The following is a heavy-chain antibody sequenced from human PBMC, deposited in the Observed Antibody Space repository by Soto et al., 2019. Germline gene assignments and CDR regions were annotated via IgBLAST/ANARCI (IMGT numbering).Heavy chain of an antibody. CDR1: GFTFSTYG. CDR3: AKDFKVSGSHYGTLNYYYGMDV. D-gene: IGHD3-10*01. V-gene: IGHV3-30*18. CDR2: ISYDGYLK. J-gene: IGHJ6*04. Sequence: LRLSCAASGFTFSTYGMQWVRQAPGKGLEWVAVISYDGYLKYYVDAVKGRFTVARDNSKNTLFLEMNSLRVEDTAVYFCAKDFKVSGSHYGTLNYYYGMDVWGKGTTVTVSS.